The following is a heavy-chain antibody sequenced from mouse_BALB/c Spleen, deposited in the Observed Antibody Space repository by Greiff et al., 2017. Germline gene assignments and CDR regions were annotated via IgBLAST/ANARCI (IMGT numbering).Heavy chain of an antibody. CDR2: ISSGGGST. V-gene: IGHV5-12-1*01. Sequence: EVKVVESGGGLVKPGGSLKLSCAASGFAFSSYDMSWVRQTPEKRLEWVAYISSGGGSTYYPDTVKGRFTISRDNAKNTLYLQMSSLKSEDTAMYYCARHGNYVGLDYWGQGTSVTVSS. J-gene: IGHJ4*01. CDR3: ARHGNYVGLDY. CDR1: GFAFSSYD. D-gene: IGHD2-1*01.